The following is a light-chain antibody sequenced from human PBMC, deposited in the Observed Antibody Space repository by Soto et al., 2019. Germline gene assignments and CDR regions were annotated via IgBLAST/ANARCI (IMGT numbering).Light chain of an antibody. CDR1: QSISSE. J-gene: IGKJ2*01. Sequence: EIVMTQSPATLSVSPGESATLSCRASQSISSELAWYQQKPGQPPRLLIYGACTRATGVPARFTGSGSGSDFTLTISGLQSEDFSVYYCQQGHNLPLTFGQGTRLEI. V-gene: IGKV3-15*01. CDR3: QQGHNLPLT. CDR2: GAC.